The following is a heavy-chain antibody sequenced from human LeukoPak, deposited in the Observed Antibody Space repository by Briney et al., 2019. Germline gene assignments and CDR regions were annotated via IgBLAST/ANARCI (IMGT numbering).Heavy chain of an antibody. V-gene: IGHV4-59*12. J-gene: IGHJ4*02. Sequence: SETLSLTCTVSGGSISSYYWSWIRQPPGKGLEWIGYIYYSGSTNYNPSLKSRVTISVDTSKNQFSLKLSSVTAADTAVYYCARDDYGDHGMGYFDYWGQGTLVTVSS. CDR2: IYYSGST. CDR3: ARDDYGDHGMGYFDY. CDR1: GGSISSYY. D-gene: IGHD4-17*01.